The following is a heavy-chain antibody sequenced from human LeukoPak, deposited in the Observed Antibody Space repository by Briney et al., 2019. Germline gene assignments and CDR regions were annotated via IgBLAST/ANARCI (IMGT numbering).Heavy chain of an antibody. Sequence: SETLSLTCAVYGGSFSGYYWSWIRQPPGKGLEWIGEINHSGSTNYNPSLKSRVTISVDTSKNQFSLELSSVTAADTAVYYCARGLVGATGSYYFDYWGQGTLVTVSS. V-gene: IGHV4-34*01. J-gene: IGHJ4*02. CDR2: INHSGST. CDR1: GGSFSGYY. CDR3: ARGLVGATGSYYFDY. D-gene: IGHD1-26*01.